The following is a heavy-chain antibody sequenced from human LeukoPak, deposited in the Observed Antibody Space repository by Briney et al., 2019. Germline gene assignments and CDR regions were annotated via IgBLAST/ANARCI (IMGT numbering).Heavy chain of an antibody. Sequence: PSETLSLTCAVYGRSFSGYYWSWIRQPPGKGLEWIGEINHSGSTNYNPSLKSRVTISVDTSKNQFSLKLSSVTAADTAVYYCARDRSLLWFGEPFDYWGQGTLVTVSS. CDR1: GRSFSGYY. CDR2: INHSGST. CDR3: ARDRSLLWFGEPFDY. V-gene: IGHV4-34*01. J-gene: IGHJ4*02. D-gene: IGHD3-10*01.